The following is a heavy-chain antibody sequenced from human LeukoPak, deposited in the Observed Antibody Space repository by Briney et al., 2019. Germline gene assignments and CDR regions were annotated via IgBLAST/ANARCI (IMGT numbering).Heavy chain of an antibody. CDR2: ISSSSSYI. D-gene: IGHD3-10*01. CDR1: GFTFSSYS. V-gene: IGHV3-21*01. CDR3: ARGEVRGVGIDY. Sequence: GGSLRLSCAASGFTFSSYSMNWVHQAPGKGLEWVSSISSSSSYIYYADSVKGRFTISRDNAKNSLYLQMNSLRAEDTAVYYCARGEVRGVGIDYWGQGTLVTVSS. J-gene: IGHJ4*02.